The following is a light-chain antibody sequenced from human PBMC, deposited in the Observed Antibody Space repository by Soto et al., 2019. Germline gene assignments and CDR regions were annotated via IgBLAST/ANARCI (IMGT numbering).Light chain of an antibody. Sequence: DIQMTQSPSTLSASVGDRVTITCRASQSRSRWLAWYQQKPGKAPKLMIFDASILASGVPSRFSCSGSGTEFTLTISRLQTDDFSTYYCQQYDTFSYTFGQGTKLEIK. CDR1: QSRSRW. CDR3: QQYDTFSYT. V-gene: IGKV1-5*01. J-gene: IGKJ2*01. CDR2: DAS.